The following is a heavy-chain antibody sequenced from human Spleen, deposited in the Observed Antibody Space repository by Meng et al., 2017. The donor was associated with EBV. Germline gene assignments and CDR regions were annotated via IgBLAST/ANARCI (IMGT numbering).Heavy chain of an antibody. J-gene: IGHJ4*02. CDR1: GASIDSSDW. D-gene: IGHD3-22*01. CDR2: IHHSGTT. V-gene: IGHV4-4*02. Sequence: QVRLQESGPGLVKPSGTLSITCAVSGASIDSSDWWTWVRQSPGKGLEWIGEIHHSGTTNYNPSLNSRVTISIDKSENLFSLKLSSVTAADTAFYYCARGLGGHYPTMEYWGQGTLVTVSS. CDR3: ARGLGGHYPTMEY.